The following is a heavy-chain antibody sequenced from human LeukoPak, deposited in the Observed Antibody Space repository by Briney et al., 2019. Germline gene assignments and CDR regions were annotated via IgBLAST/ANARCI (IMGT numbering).Heavy chain of an antibody. CDR3: ASGWELRGPTSGS. CDR1: GGTFNSYA. J-gene: IGHJ5*02. Sequence: SVKVSCKASGGTFNSYAISWVRQAPGQGLEWMGGIIPIFGTANYAQKFQGRVTITADESTSTAYMELSSLRSEDTAVYYCASGWELRGPTSGSWGQGTLVTVSS. CDR2: IIPIFGTA. V-gene: IGHV1-69*13. D-gene: IGHD1-26*01.